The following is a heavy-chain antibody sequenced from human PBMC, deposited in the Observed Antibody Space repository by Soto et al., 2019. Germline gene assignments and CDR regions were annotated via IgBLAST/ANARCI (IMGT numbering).Heavy chain of an antibody. CDR1: GFSLSTSGMC. CDR3: ARIRRGIAVSGDFYYSMDV. J-gene: IGHJ6*03. Sequence: SGPTLVNPTQTLTLTCTFSGFSLSTSGMCVSWIRQPPGKALEWLARIDWDDDKYYTTSLKTRLTISKDTSKNQVVLTMTNMDPVDTATYYCARIRRGIAVSGDFYYSMDVWGKGTSVTVSS. D-gene: IGHD6-19*01. V-gene: IGHV2-70*11. CDR2: IDWDDDK.